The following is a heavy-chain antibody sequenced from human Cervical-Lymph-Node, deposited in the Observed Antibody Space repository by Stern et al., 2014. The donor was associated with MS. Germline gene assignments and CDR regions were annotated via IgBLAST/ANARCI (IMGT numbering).Heavy chain of an antibody. J-gene: IGHJ4*02. V-gene: IGHV3-33*01. CDR3: ARGLDSFDQ. CDR2: IWYDGSGK. CDR1: GFTFSDYG. Sequence: VQLVESGGGVVRPGGSLRLSCAASGFTFSDYGMHWVRQAPGKGLEWVAVIWYDGSGKYYTDSVKGRFTISRDNSKNTLYLQLNSLRAEDTAVFYCARGLDSFDQWGRGTLVTVSS. D-gene: IGHD6-6*01.